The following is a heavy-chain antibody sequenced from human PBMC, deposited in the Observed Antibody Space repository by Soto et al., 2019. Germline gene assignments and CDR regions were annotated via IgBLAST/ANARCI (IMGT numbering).Heavy chain of an antibody. CDR2: ISTSGAYI. Sequence: EMQLVESGGGLVKPGGSLRLSCAASGFTFSSYSMDWVRQAPGKGLEWVSSISTSGAYIYYADSVKGRFTISRANAKNSLFLQMDSLSVEDTAVYYCAREGGPGFGELLVWGQGALVTVSS. CDR3: AREGGPGFGELLV. D-gene: IGHD3-10*01. CDR1: GFTFSSYS. J-gene: IGHJ4*02. V-gene: IGHV3-21*02.